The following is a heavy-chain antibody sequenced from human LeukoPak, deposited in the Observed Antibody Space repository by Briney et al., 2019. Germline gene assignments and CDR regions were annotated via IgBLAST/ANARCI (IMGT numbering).Heavy chain of an antibody. CDR3: ASGRGVYCSGGSCSYFDY. V-gene: IGHV3-48*03. D-gene: IGHD2-15*01. J-gene: IGHJ4*02. CDR1: GFTFISYE. Sequence: GGSLRLSCAASGFTFISYEMNGVRQAPGKGLEWVSYISSSGSTIYYADSVKGRFTISRDNAKNSLYLQMNSLRAEDTAVYYCASGRGVYCSGGSCSYFDYWGQGTLVTVSS. CDR2: ISSSGSTI.